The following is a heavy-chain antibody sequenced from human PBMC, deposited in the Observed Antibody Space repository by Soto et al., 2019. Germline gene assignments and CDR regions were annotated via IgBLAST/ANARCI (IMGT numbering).Heavy chain of an antibody. J-gene: IGHJ6*02. CDR3: ARLLTLSGGSYYGMDX. V-gene: IGHV1-69*13. Sequence: SVKVSCKASGGTFSSYAINWVRQAPGQGLEWMGGIIPIFGTANYAQKFQGRVTITADESTSTAYMELSSLRSEDTAVYYCARLLTLSGGSYYGMDXWGQGTTVTVS. CDR2: IIPIFGTA. D-gene: IGHD2-15*01. CDR1: GGTFSSYA.